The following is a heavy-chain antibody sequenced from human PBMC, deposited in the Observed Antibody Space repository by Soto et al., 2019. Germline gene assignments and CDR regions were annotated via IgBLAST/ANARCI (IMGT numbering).Heavy chain of an antibody. Sequence: GGSLRLSCAASGFTFSSYGMHWVRQAPGKGLEWVAVISYDGSNKYYADSVKGRFTISRDNSKNTLYLQMNSLRAEDTAVYYCANSDYYDSSGYSGYFQHWGQGTLVTVSS. V-gene: IGHV3-30*18. CDR1: GFTFSSYG. J-gene: IGHJ1*01. D-gene: IGHD3-22*01. CDR3: ANSDYYDSSGYSGYFQH. CDR2: ISYDGSNK.